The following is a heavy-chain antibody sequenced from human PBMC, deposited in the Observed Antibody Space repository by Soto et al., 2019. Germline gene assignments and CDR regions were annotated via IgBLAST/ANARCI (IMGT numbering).Heavy chain of an antibody. D-gene: IGHD3-10*01. Sequence: KTSETLSLTCTLSGDSFNYNFWSWIRQPAGKGLEWIGRISSSGSTNSNPSLEGRVTMSLDTSKNQFSLTLQSVTAADTAIYYCAGEGLHYLFDIWGQGTLVTVS. J-gene: IGHJ4*02. CDR1: GDSFNYNF. CDR3: AGEGLHYLFDI. CDR2: ISSSGST. V-gene: IGHV4-4*07.